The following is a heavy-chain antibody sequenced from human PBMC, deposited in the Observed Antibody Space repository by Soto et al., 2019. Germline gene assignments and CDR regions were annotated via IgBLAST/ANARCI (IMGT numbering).Heavy chain of an antibody. Sequence: QVQLQESGPGLVKPSQTLSLTCTVSGGSISSGGYYWSWIRQHPGKGLEWIGYIYYSGSTYYNPSLQSRVTISVDTSKNQFALKLSSVPAADTAVYYCARSSPVVTAPWGQGTLVTVSS. V-gene: IGHV4-31*03. D-gene: IGHD2-21*02. CDR1: GGSISSGGYY. J-gene: IGHJ5*02. CDR2: IYYSGST. CDR3: ARSSPVVTAP.